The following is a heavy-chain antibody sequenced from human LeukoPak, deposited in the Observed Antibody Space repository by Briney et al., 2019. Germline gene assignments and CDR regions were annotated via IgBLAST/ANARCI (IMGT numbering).Heavy chain of an antibody. CDR2: IYYSGST. J-gene: IGHJ4*02. D-gene: IGHD3-22*01. V-gene: IGHV4-59*08. CDR1: GGSISSYY. Sequence: PSETLSLTCTVSGGSISSYYWSWIRQPPGKGLEWIGYIYYSGSTNYNPSLKSRVTISVDTSKNQFSLKLSSVTAADTAAYYCARHESYYYDSSGYLYYFDYWGQGTLVTVSS. CDR3: ARHESYYYDSSGYLYYFDY.